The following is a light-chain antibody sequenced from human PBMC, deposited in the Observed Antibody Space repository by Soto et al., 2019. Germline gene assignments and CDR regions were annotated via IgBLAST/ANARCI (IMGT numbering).Light chain of an antibody. J-gene: IGKJ3*01. CDR1: QSVSPY. Sequence: EIVLTQSPGTLSLSPGERATLSCRASQSVSPYLAWYQHKPGQAPRLLIYGASSRATGIPDRFSGSGSGTDFTLTISRLEPEAFAVYYCQKYGSSPPVTFGPGTKVDIK. CDR2: GAS. V-gene: IGKV3-20*01. CDR3: QKYGSSPPVT.